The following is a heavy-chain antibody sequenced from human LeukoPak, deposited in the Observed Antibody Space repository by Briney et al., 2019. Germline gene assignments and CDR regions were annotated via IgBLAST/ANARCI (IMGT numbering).Heavy chain of an antibody. CDR2: IYYSGST. CDR1: GGSISSSSYY. V-gene: IGHV4-39*01. Sequence: PSATLSLTCTVSGGSISSSSYYWGWIRQPPGKGLEWIGSIYYSGSTYYNPSLKSRVTISVDTSKNQFSLKLSSVTAADTAVYYSARREQWLVLARWGQGTLLTVSS. D-gene: IGHD6-19*01. J-gene: IGHJ4*02. CDR3: ARREQWLVLAR.